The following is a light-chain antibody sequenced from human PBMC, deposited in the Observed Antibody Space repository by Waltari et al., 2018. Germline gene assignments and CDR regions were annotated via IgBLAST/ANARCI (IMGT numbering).Light chain of an antibody. CDR1: SAINVRTYK. J-gene: IGLJ3*02. CDR2: YKPDSTI. V-gene: IGLV5-45*01. Sequence: QAVLTQPASLSASPGASASLTCTLRSAINVRTYKIYWYRPRPGSPPQFLLKYKPDSTIQLGSGVPSRFSGSKDTSANAFILLISGLQSEDEADYYCMILYNNAVVFGGGTNLTVL. CDR3: MILYNNAVV.